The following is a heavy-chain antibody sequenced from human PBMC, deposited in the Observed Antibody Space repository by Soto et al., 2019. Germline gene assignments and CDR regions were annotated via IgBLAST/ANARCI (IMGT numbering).Heavy chain of an antibody. CDR3: AADALLEWLLTPSLGGYYGMDV. CDR1: GFTFTSSA. V-gene: IGHV1-58*01. Sequence: ASVKVSCKASGFTFTSSAVQWVRQARGQRLEWIGWIVVGSGNTNYAQKFQERVTITRDMSTSTAYMELSSLRSEDPAVYYCAADALLEWLLTPSLGGYYGMDVWGQGTMVTVSS. CDR2: IVVGSGNT. J-gene: IGHJ6*02. D-gene: IGHD3-3*01.